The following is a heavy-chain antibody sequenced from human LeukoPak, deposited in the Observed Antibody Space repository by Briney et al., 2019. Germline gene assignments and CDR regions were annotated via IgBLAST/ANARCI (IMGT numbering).Heavy chain of an antibody. J-gene: IGHJ6*02. D-gene: IGHD2-2*01. CDR2: IYPGDSDT. CDR1: GYSFTSYW. CDR3: TRFDCSSTSCYYYYGMDV. Sequence: TGESLKISCKGSGYSFTSYWLGWVRQMPGKGLEWMGIIYPGDSDTRYSPSFQGQVTISADKSISTAYLQWSSLKASDTAMYYCTRFDCSSTSCYYYYGMDVWGQGTTVTVSS. V-gene: IGHV5-51*01.